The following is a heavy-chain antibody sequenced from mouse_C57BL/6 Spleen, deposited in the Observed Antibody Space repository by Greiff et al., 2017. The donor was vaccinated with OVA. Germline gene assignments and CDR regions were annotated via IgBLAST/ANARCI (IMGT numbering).Heavy chain of an antibody. J-gene: IGHJ1*03. D-gene: IGHD4-1*01. CDR1: GFTFSNYW. Sequence: EVKLVESGGGLVQPGGSMKLSCVASGFTFSNYWMNWVRQSPEKGLEWVAQIRLKSDNYATHYAVSVQGRFTISRDDSKSSVYLQMNNLRAEDTGIYYCTAELGRGGYFDVWGTGTTVTVSS. CDR3: TAELGRGGYFDV. CDR2: IRLKSDNYAT. V-gene: IGHV6-3*01.